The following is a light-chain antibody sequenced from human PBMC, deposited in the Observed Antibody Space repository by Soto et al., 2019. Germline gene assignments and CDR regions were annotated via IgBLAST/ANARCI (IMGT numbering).Light chain of an antibody. J-gene: IGKJ5*01. Sequence: EIVLTQSPASLSLSRVGGATLSGRASQSVSSYLAWYQQKPGQAPRLLIYDASNRATGIPARFSGSGSGTEFTLTINSLQSQDSAVYYCQQHHQWPITFGQGTRLEIK. V-gene: IGKV3-11*01. CDR3: QQHHQWPIT. CDR2: DAS. CDR1: QSVSSY.